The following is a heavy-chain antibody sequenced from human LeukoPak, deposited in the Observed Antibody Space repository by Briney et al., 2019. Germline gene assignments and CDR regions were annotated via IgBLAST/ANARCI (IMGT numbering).Heavy chain of an antibody. D-gene: IGHD3-9*01. CDR1: GGSSSSGGYS. V-gene: IGHV4-30-2*01. CDR3: ARTDILTYYGMDV. Sequence: SETLSLTCAVSGGSSSSGGYSWSWIRQPPGKGLEWIGYIYHSGSTYYNPSLKSRVTISVDRSKNQFSLKLSSVTAADTAVYYCARTDILTYYGMDVWGQGTTVTVSS. CDR2: IYHSGST. J-gene: IGHJ6*02.